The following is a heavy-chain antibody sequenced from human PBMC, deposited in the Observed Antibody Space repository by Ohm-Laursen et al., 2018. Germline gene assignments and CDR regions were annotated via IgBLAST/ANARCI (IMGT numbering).Heavy chain of an antibody. CDR2: IKSKAAGETR. J-gene: IGHJ4*02. D-gene: IGHD3-3*01. CDR3: VRDDGRSGYY. Sequence: SLRLSCAASGFTVSDAWMSWVRQAPGKGLEYVGRIKSKAAGETREYAEPVKGRFTILRDDSKNTLSLQMNSLKTEDTAVYYCVRDDGRSGYYWGQGTLVTVSS. V-gene: IGHV3-15*01. CDR1: GFTVSDAW.